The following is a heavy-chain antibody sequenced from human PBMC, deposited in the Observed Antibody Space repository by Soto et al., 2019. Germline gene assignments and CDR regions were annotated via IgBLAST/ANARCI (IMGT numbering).Heavy chain of an antibody. Sequence: GGSLRLSCAASGFTFSSYGMHWVRQAPGKGLEWVAVISYDGSNKYYADSVKGRFTISRDNSKNTLYLQMNSLRAEDTAVYYCAKDYIQADYVLDYWGQGTLVTVSS. CDR3: AKDYIQADYVLDY. CDR1: GFTFSSYG. CDR2: ISYDGSNK. J-gene: IGHJ4*02. V-gene: IGHV3-30*18. D-gene: IGHD4-17*01.